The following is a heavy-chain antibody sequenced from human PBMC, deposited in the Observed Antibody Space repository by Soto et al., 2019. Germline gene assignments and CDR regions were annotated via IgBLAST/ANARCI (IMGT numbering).Heavy chain of an antibody. CDR2: TYYRAKWYN. D-gene: IGHD1-1*01. CDR3: ARDWRPGQGMNV. CDR1: EDSFSSYSAA. V-gene: IGHV6-1*01. J-gene: IGHJ6*02. Sequence: SQTRSLICSVSEDSFSSYSAAWYWLSQSPSRGVEWLGRTYYRAKWYNDYAVSVESRITINPETSKNQFSLQLNSVTPEDTAVYYCARDWRPGQGMNVWGQGTTVTVSS.